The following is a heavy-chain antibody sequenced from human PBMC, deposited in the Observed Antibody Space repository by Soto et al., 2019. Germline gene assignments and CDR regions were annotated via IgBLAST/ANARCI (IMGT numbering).Heavy chain of an antibody. J-gene: IGHJ4*02. Sequence: QITLEESGPAVVKPTQTLTLTCTFSGFSLSNSGESVGWIRQPPGKALECLGLIYWNGIERYNPSLKRRLSITKDTSKNHVLLTVTNMDPVDTATSFCAHGDPLDFHYWGQGTLVTVSP. CDR3: AHGDPLDFHY. D-gene: IGHD3-10*01. CDR1: GFSLSNSGES. V-gene: IGHV2-5*01. CDR2: IYWNGIE.